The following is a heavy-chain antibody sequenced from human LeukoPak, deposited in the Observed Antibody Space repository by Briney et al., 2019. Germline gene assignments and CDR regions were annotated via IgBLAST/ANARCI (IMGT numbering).Heavy chain of an antibody. Sequence: SVKVSCKASGGTFSSYAISWVRQAPGQGLEWMGRIIPILSIANYAQKFQGRVTITADKSTSTAYMELSSLRSEDTAVYYCAREGSGNSDYYYGMDVWGQGTTVTVSS. CDR1: GGTFSSYA. CDR2: IIPILSIA. CDR3: AREGSGNSDYYYGMDV. V-gene: IGHV1-69*04. J-gene: IGHJ6*02. D-gene: IGHD3-3*01.